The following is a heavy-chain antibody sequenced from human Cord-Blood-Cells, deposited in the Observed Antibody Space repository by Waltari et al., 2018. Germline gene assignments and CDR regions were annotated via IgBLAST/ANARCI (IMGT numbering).Heavy chain of an antibody. CDR2: MNPNSGGT. CDR3: ARPDCGGYCYSFLDY. Sequence: QVQLVQSGAAVKKPGASVKVSCKASGYTFTGYQMHWVRQAPGQGLEGKGWMNPNSGGTNHAQKFQGRVTMTRVTAISTAYMGMSRLRSDDTAVYYWARPDCGGYCYSFLDYWGQGTLVTVSS. D-gene: IGHD2-21*01. CDR1: GYTFTGYQ. J-gene: IGHJ4*02. V-gene: IGHV1-2*02.